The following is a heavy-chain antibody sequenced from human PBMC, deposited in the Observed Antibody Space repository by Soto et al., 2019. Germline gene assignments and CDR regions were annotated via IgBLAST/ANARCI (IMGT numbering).Heavy chain of an antibody. CDR2: IRSKAYGGTT. CDR1: GFTFGDYA. CDR3: NRVVDGPPSLDV. J-gene: IGHJ6*02. Sequence: GGSLRLSCTASGFTFGDYAMSWVRQAPGKGLEWVGFIRSKAYGGTTEYAASVKGRFTISRDDSKSIAYLQMNSLKTEDTAVYYCNRVVDGPPSLDVWGQGTTVTVS. V-gene: IGHV3-49*04. D-gene: IGHD2-15*01.